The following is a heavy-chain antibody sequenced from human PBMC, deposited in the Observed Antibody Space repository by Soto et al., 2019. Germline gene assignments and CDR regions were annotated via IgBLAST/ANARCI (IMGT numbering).Heavy chain of an antibody. D-gene: IGHD3-10*01. CDR3: ARGGFVVRGVPYYGMDV. CDR1: GGSFSGYY. V-gene: IGHV4-34*01. CDR2: INHSGST. J-gene: IGHJ6*02. Sequence: SETLSLTCAVYGGSFSGYYWSWIRQPPGKGLEWIGEINHSGSTNYNPSLKSRVTISVDTSKNQFSLKLSSVTAADTAVYYCARGGFVVRGVPYYGMDVWGQGTTVT.